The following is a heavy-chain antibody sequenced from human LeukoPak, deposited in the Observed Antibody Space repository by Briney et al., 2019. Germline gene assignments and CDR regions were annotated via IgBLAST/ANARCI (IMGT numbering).Heavy chain of an antibody. Sequence: GGSLRLSCAASGFTSSSYAMSWVRQAPGKGLEWVSAISGSGGSTYYADSVKGRFTISRDNSKNTLYLQMNSLRAEDTAVYYCAKDIVVVVAATPDYWGQGTLVTVSS. CDR2: ISGSGGST. CDR3: AKDIVVVVAATPDY. V-gene: IGHV3-23*01. D-gene: IGHD2-15*01. J-gene: IGHJ4*02. CDR1: GFTSSSYA.